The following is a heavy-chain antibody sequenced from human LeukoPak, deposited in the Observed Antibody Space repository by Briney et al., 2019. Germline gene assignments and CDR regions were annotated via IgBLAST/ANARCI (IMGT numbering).Heavy chain of an antibody. J-gene: IGHJ6*03. CDR1: GGSLSSYY. CDR3: ARGPYYYYYMDV. V-gene: IGHV4-4*07. CDR2: IYTSGST. Sequence: SETLSLTCTVSGGSLSSYYWSWIRQPAGKGLERIGRIYTSGSTNYNPSLKSRVTMSVDTSKNQFSLKLSSVTAADTAVYYCARGPYYYYYMDVWGKGTTVTVSS.